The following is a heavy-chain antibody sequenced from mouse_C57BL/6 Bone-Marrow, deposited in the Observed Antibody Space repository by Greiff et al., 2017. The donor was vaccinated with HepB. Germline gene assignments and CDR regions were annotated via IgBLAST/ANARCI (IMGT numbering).Heavy chain of an antibody. CDR3: TRLSDWYFDV. J-gene: IGHJ1*03. CDR1: GFNIKDDY. CDR2: IDPENGDT. Sequence: EVNVVESGAELVRPGASVKLSCTASGFNIKDDYMHWVKQRPEQGLEWIGWIDPENGDTEYASKFQGKATITADTSSNTAYLQLSSLTSEDTAVYYCTRLSDWYFDVWGTGTTVTVSS. V-gene: IGHV14-4*01. D-gene: IGHD1-1*02.